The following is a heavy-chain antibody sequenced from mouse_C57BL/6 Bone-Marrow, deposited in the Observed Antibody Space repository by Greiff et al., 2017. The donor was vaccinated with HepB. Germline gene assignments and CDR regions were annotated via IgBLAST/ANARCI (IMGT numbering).Heavy chain of an antibody. CDR3: SRWGTTVEYDALDY. V-gene: IGHV14-4*01. CDR2: IDPENGDP. CDR1: GFNIKDDY. J-gene: IGHJ4*01. Sequence: EVKLMASGAELVRPGASVKLSCTASGFNIKDDYMHWVKQRPEQGLVWIGWIDPENGDPEYASKFQGKDTITADPSSNTAYLQLSSLTSEDTAVYYCSRWGTTVEYDALDYWGQGTSVTVSS. D-gene: IGHD1-1*01.